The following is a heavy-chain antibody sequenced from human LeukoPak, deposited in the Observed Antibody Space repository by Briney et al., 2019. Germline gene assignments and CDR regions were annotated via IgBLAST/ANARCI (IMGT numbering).Heavy chain of an antibody. Sequence: SETLSLTCTVSGGSISSYYWSWIRQPPGKGLEWIGYIYYSGSTYYNPSLKSRVTISVDTSKNQFSLKLSSVTAADTAVYYCARESSSSPGEYWGQGTLVTVFS. CDR1: GGSISSYY. CDR3: ARESSSSPGEY. J-gene: IGHJ4*02. D-gene: IGHD6-13*01. CDR2: IYYSGST. V-gene: IGHV4-59*12.